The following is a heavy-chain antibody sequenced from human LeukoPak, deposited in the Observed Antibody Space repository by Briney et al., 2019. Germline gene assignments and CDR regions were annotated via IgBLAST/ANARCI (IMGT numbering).Heavy chain of an antibody. D-gene: IGHD6-6*01. CDR2: IDWDGGK. Sequence: RVSGPALVKPTQTLTLTCTVSGFSPSARGMGVSWIRQPPGKALELLARIDWDGGKYYSTSLKTRLTISKDTSKNQVVLTMTNMDPVDTATYYCARIRESSSSSDFDYWGQGTLVTVSS. V-gene: IGHV2-70*11. J-gene: IGHJ4*02. CDR1: GFSPSARGMG. CDR3: ARIRESSSSSDFDY.